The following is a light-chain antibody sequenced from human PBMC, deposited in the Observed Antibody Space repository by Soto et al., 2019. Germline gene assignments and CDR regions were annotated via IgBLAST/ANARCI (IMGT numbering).Light chain of an antibody. CDR3: SSYTNTTTLV. V-gene: IGLV2-14*02. CDR2: DVS. CDR1: SSDVGAYNL. J-gene: IGLJ3*02. Sequence: QSALTQPASVSGSPGQSITISCTGTSSDVGAYNLVSWYQHHPGRAPKLFIFDVSDRPSGVSNRFSGSKSGNTASLTISGLQAEDEDFYYCSSYTNTTTLVFGGGTKVTVL.